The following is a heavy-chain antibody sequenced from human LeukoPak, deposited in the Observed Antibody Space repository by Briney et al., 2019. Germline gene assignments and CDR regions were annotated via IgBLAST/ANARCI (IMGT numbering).Heavy chain of an antibody. D-gene: IGHD1-14*01. CDR3: ATDHDTGGPAY. V-gene: IGHV1-24*01. CDR2: FDPEDGET. CDR1: GYTLTKLS. J-gene: IGHJ4*02. Sequence: ASVKVSCKVSGYTLTKLSMHWVRQAPGKGLERMGSFDPEDGETIYAQKFQGRVTMTEDTSTDTAYMELSSLRSEDTAVFYCATDHDTGGPAYWGQGTLVTVSS.